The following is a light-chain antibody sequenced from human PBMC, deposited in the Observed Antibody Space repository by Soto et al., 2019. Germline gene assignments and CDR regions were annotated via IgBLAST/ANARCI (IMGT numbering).Light chain of an antibody. V-gene: IGKV3-15*01. Sequence: EIVMTQSPATLSVSPVERVSLYCRASQSVGSNSAWYQQKPGQAPRLLIYGASTRATGIPARFSGSGSGTEFTLTISSLQSEDFAVYYCQQYNNWPRTCGQGTKGDIK. J-gene: IGKJ1*01. CDR1: QSVGSN. CDR3: QQYNNWPRT. CDR2: GAS.